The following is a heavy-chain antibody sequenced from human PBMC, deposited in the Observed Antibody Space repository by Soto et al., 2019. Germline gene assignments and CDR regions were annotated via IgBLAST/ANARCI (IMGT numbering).Heavy chain of an antibody. CDR2: INPNSGGT. Sequence: QVQLVQSGAEVKKPGASVKVSCKASRYTFTGYYMHWVRQAPGQGLEWMGWINPNSGGTNYAQKFQGWVTMTRDTSLSTAYMELSRLRSDDTAVYYCARESIAARHGGIDYWGQGTLVTVSS. CDR1: RYTFTGYY. V-gene: IGHV1-2*04. D-gene: IGHD6-6*01. J-gene: IGHJ4*02. CDR3: ARESIAARHGGIDY.